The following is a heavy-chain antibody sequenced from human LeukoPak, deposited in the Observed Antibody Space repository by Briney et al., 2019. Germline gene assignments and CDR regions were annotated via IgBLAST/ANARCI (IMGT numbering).Heavy chain of an antibody. V-gene: IGHV4-59*01. D-gene: IGHD3/OR15-3a*01. CDR2: IHHSGST. CDR3: AGWVWTVSRVEYFEN. Sequence: PSETLSLTCTVSGGSMSSYYWSWVRQPPGKGLEWIGNIHHSGSTNYHSSLMSRVTMSIDTSKNLFSPNLNSVTAADTAVYFCAGWVWTVSRVEYFENWGQGTLVTVSS. J-gene: IGHJ1*01. CDR1: GGSMSSYY.